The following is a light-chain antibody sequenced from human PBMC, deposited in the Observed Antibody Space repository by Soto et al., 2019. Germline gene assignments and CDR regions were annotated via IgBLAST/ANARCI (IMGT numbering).Light chain of an antibody. J-gene: IGKJ1*01. V-gene: IGKV3-20*01. CDR3: QQYGSSPS. Sequence: EIVMTQSPATLSVSPGERATLSSRASQSVSSNLAWYQQKPGEAPRLLIYGASSRATGIPDRFSGSGSGTDFTLTIRRLEPEDFAVYYCQQYGSSPSFGQGTKVDIK. CDR1: QSVSSN. CDR2: GAS.